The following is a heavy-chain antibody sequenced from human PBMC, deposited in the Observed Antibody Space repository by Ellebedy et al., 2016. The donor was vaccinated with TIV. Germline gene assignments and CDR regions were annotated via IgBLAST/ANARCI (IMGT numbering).Heavy chain of an antibody. Sequence: GESLKISCAASGFTFSSYSMNWVRQAPGKGPEWVSYISYSGDLMYYADSVKGRFTTSRDNAGNSLYLQMNSLRAEDTAVYFCAKIVRYTSGWYNDYWGQGTLVTVSS. CDR2: ISYSGDLM. D-gene: IGHD6-19*01. J-gene: IGHJ4*02. CDR3: AKIVRYTSGWYNDY. CDR1: GFTFSSYS. V-gene: IGHV3-48*04.